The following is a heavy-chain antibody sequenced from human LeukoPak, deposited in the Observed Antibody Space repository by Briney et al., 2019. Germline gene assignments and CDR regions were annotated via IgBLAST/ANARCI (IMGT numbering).Heavy chain of an antibody. J-gene: IGHJ4*02. CDR2: VFYRGST. V-gene: IGHV4-39*06. D-gene: IGHD6-13*01. Sequence: PSETVSLTCTVCGGHNCKSSFHWRGIREPPGKGREWLGTVFYRGSTHHTASLESRLAIPGDTSKNRFPLKLSSVTPADSGVYYCARNTAALSHTTIWGQGTLVTV. CDR3: ARNTAALSHTTI. CDR1: GGHNCKSSFH.